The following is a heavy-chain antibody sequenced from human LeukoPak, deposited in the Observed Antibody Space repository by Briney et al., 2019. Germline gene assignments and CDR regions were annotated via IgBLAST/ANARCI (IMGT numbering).Heavy chain of an antibody. J-gene: IGHJ4*02. D-gene: IGHD6-13*01. Sequence: PGGSLRLSCAASGFTFSSYSMNWVRQAPGKGLEWVSSISSSSSYIYYADSVKGRFTISRDNAKNSLYLQMNSLRAEDTAVYYCARGRRIAAAGLYYFDYWGQGTQVTVSS. CDR1: GFTFSSYS. V-gene: IGHV3-21*01. CDR2: ISSSSSYI. CDR3: ARGRRIAAAGLYYFDY.